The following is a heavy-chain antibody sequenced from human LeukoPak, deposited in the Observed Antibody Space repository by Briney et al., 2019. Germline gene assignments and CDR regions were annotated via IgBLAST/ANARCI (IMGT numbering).Heavy chain of an antibody. J-gene: IGHJ6*02. V-gene: IGHV1-24*01. CDR3: ATEGSIAVAGTYYYYYGMDV. Sequence: ASVKVSCKVSGYTLTELSMHWVRQAPGKGLEWMGGFDPEDGETIYAQKFQGRVTMTEDTSTDTAYMELNSLRSEDTAVYYCATEGSIAVAGTYYYYYGMDVWGQGTTVTVSS. D-gene: IGHD6-19*01. CDR1: GYTLTELS. CDR2: FDPEDGET.